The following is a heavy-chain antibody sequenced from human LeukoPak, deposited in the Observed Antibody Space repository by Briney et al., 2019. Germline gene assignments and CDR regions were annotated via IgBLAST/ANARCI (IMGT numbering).Heavy chain of an antibody. CDR2: INWKGSST. V-gene: IGHV3-20*04. Sequence: GGTLRLSCVASGFTFSTYGMSWVRQAPGKGLEWVSGINWKGSSTGYADSVKGRFTISRDNAKNSLYLQMNSLRAEDTAFYYCARGSGWGGRDYFDYWGQGTLVTVSS. CDR3: ARGSGWGGRDYFDY. J-gene: IGHJ4*02. CDR1: GFTFSTYG. D-gene: IGHD6-19*01.